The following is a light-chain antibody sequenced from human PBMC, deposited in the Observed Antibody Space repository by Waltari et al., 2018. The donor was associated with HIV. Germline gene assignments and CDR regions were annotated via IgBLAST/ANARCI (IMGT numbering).Light chain of an antibody. V-gene: IGKV3-11*01. CDR2: DAS. CDR3: QQRSNWPRT. J-gene: IGKJ1*01. Sequence: EIVLTQSPATRSLSTGERDTLSCRASQSVSSYLAWYRQKPGQAPRLLIYDASNMATCIPAMFSGSGSGSDFTLTIISLEPEDFAVYYCQQRSNWPRTFGQGTKVEIK. CDR1: QSVSSY.